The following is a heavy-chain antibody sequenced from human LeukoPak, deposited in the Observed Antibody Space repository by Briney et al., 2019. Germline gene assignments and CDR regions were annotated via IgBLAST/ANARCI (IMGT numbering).Heavy chain of an antibody. V-gene: IGHV3-30*02. D-gene: IGHD3-22*01. J-gene: IGHJ4*02. CDR3: AKDDDTTFDY. CDR2: IRYDGSNK. Sequence: GGSLRLSCAASGFTFSSYGLHWVRQAPGKGLEWVAFIRYDGSNKYYADSVKGRFTISRDNSKNTLYLQMNSLRAEDTAVYYCAKDDDTTFDYWGQGTLVTVSS. CDR1: GFTFSSYG.